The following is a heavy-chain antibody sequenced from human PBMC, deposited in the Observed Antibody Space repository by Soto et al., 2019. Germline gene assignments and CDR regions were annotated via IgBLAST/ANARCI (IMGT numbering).Heavy chain of an antibody. V-gene: IGHV3-23*01. J-gene: IGHJ4*02. CDR3: AKYASSSWSLFDY. CDR1: GFSFGDYA. Sequence: GGSLRLSCVASGFSFGDYATSWVRQAPGKGLEWVSAISNTGGNTYYADSVKGWFTISRDNSKNTLYVQMNSLTAEDTAVYYCAKYASSSWSLFDYWGQGTVVTV. D-gene: IGHD6-13*01. CDR2: ISNTGGNT.